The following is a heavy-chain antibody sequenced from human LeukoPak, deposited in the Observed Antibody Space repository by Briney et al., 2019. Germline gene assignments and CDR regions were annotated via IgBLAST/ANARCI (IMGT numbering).Heavy chain of an antibody. V-gene: IGHV4-4*07. CDR1: GGSISSYN. CDR3: ARERDYYYYMDV. J-gene: IGHJ6*03. Sequence: SETLSLTCTVSGGSISSYNYNWIRQPAGKGLEWIGRINSSGSTNHNPSLKRRVTMSVDTSKSQFSLKLTSVTAADTAVYYCARERDYYYYMDVWGKGTTVTISS. CDR2: INSSGST.